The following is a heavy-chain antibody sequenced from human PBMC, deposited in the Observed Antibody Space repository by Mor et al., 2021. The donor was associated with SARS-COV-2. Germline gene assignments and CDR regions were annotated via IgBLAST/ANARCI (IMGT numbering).Heavy chain of an antibody. V-gene: IGHV3-11*04. Sequence: LEWVSYIISSGSTIYYADSVKGRFTISRDNAKNSLYLQMNSLRAEDTAVYYCARDRGDCSSTSCYTGIGPYWYFDLWGRGTLVTVSS. J-gene: IGHJ2*01. CDR2: IISSGSTI. D-gene: IGHD2-2*02. CDR3: ARDRGDCSSTSCYTGIGPYWYFDL.